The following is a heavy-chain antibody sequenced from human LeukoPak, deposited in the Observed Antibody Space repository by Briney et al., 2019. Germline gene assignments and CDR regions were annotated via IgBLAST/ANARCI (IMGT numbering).Heavy chain of an antibody. CDR1: GFTFSSYA. D-gene: IGHD3-10*01. CDR2: FSGSGSGT. J-gene: IGHJ4*02. V-gene: IGHV3-23*01. Sequence: GGSLRLSCTASGFTFSSYAMSWVRQAPGKGLEWGSAFSGSGSGTYYADSVKGRFTISRDNSKSMLYLQMNSLRAEDTAVYYCAKVSDYYASGVVRLDCWGQGTLVTVSS. CDR3: AKVSDYYASGVVRLDC.